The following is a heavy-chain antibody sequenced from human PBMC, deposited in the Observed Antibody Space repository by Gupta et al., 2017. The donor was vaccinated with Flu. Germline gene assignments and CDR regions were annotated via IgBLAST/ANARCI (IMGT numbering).Heavy chain of an antibody. D-gene: IGHD3-10*01. CDR1: GYSFTYW. V-gene: IGHV5-51*01. CDR2: INPGGPET. CDR3: ARVSPYGSFDF. J-gene: IGHJ4*02. Sequence: EVQLVQSGAEVKKPGESLKISCKGSGYSFTYWIGWVRQMPGKGLEWMGIINPGGPETRYSPSFEGQVTVSADKSITKAFLQWGRLKASDTAMYYCARVSPYGSFDFWGQGTLVTVSP.